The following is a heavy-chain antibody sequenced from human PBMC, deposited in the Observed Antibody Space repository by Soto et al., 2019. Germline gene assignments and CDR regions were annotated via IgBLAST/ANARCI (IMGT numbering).Heavy chain of an antibody. D-gene: IGHD3-16*01. CDR1: GYSITRDY. CDR3: ARDQARTFLFAY. J-gene: IGHJ4*02. Sequence: SVKASCKASGYSITRDYMHWVRQAPGQGLKWMGIMNPSDGSTSYAQKFQGRVTMTRDTSTSTVYMELSSLTSEDTAVYYCARDQARTFLFAYWGQGTQVIVSS. CDR2: MNPSDGST. V-gene: IGHV1-46*01.